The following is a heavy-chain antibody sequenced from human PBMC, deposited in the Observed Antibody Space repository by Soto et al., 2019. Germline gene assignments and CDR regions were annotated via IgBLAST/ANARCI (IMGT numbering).Heavy chain of an antibody. D-gene: IGHD1-26*01. CDR2: IHHSGNT. CDR3: AKMVGATLVDY. CDR1: GASISSTSSGDW. Sequence: QVQLQESGPGLVKPSGTLSLTCTVSGASISSTSSGDWWSWARQPPGKGLEWIGEIHHSGNTNYNPSLKSRVTMSVDKSKNQFSLRLSSLTAADTAVYYCAKMVGATLVDYWGQGTLVTVSS. J-gene: IGHJ4*02. V-gene: IGHV4-4*02.